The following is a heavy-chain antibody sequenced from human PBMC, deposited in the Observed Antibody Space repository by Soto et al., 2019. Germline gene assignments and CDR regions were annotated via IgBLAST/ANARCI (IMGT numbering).Heavy chain of an antibody. CDR3: AKDQGYCSSTSCYDNWFDP. CDR1: GFTFSSYA. V-gene: IGHV3-23*01. J-gene: IGHJ5*02. D-gene: IGHD2-2*01. CDR2: ISGSGGST. Sequence: PGGSLRLSCAASGFTFSSYAMSWVRQAPGKGLEWVSAISGSGGSTYYADSVKGRFTISRDNSKNTLYLQMNSLRAEDTAVYYCAKDQGYCSSTSCYDNWFDPWGQGTLVTVS.